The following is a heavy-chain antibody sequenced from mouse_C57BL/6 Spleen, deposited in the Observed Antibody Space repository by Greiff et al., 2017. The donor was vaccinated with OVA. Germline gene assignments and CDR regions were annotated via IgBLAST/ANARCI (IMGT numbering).Heavy chain of an antibody. CDR2: IWWADDT. D-gene: IGHD4-1*01. Sequence: QVQLKESGPGILQPSQTLSLSCSFSGFSLSTFGMGVGWLRQPSGMGLVCLVHIWWADDTYYNPSLKSRLTISKEISKDQVFLKDAKVDTAETSTYYWARIEERTGGGLYYFDDWGQGTTLTVSS. J-gene: IGHJ2*01. CDR3: ARIEERTGGGLYYFDD. CDR1: GFSLSTFGMG. V-gene: IGHV8-8*01.